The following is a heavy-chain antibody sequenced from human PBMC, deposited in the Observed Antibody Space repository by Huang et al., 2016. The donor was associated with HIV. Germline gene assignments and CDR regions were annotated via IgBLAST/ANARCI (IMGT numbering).Heavy chain of an antibody. CDR2: IKQDETEK. V-gene: IGHV3-7*01. CDR3: ATKTAGMDI. J-gene: IGHJ6*02. Sequence: VESGGRSVQPGGSIRLSCVGSTFTFGAYWMSWVRQAPGKGLEWVANIKQDETEKYYVDSGKGRFNISRDNAKKGLFLEMDALRVEDTAIYFCATKTAGMDIWGQGTTVIVSS. CDR1: TFTFGAYW.